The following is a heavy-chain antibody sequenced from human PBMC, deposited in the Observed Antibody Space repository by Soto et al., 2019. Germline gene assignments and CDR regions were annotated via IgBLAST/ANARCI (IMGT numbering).Heavy chain of an antibody. V-gene: IGHV3-23*01. Sequence: GGSLRLSCAASGFTFSSYAMSWVRQAPGKGLEWVSAISGSGGSTYYADSVKGRFTISRDNSKNTLYLQMNSLRAEDTAVYYRAKVGRGYSSTRRFDYWGQGTLVTVSS. D-gene: IGHD6-13*01. CDR3: AKVGRGYSSTRRFDY. J-gene: IGHJ4*02. CDR2: ISGSGGST. CDR1: GFTFSSYA.